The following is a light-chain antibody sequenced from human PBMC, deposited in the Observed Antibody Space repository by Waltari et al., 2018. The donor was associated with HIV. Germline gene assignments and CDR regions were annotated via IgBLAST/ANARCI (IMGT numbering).Light chain of an antibody. J-gene: IGKJ1*01. V-gene: IGKV3-11*01. CDR3: QQRSNSWT. CDR1: QSVSNY. Sequence: EIVLTQSPATLSLSPGERVTLSCRASQSVSNYIAWYQQKPGQAPRLLIYDASNRATGIPARFSGSGSGTDFTLTINSLEPEDFAVYYCQQRSNSWTFGQGTKVEIK. CDR2: DAS.